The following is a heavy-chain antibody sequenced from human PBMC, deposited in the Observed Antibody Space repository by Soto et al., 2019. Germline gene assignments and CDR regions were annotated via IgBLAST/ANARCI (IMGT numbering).Heavy chain of an antibody. J-gene: IGHJ6*02. CDR2: INAGNGNT. CDR3: ARARSSSAYYYGMDV. V-gene: IGHV1-3*01. CDR1: GYTFTNNA. Sequence: GASVKVSCKASGYTFTNNAIHWVRQAPGQRLEWMGWINAGNGNTKYSQKFQGRVTITRDTSASTAYMELSSLRSEDTAVYYCARARSSSAYYYGMDVWGQGTTVTV. D-gene: IGHD6-6*01.